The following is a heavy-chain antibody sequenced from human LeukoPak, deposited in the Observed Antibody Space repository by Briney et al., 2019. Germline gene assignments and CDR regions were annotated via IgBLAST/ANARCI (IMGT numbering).Heavy chain of an antibody. Sequence: ASVKVSCKASGYTFTNHYMHWVRQAPGRGLEWMGIINPSGGGASYAQKFQGRVTMTRDMSTNTFYMELSSLRFEDTAVYYCARDVSHSGSRDAWWFDPWGQGTLVTVSS. V-gene: IGHV1-46*01. CDR1: GYTFTNHY. D-gene: IGHD6-13*01. CDR2: INPSGGGA. CDR3: ARDVSHSGSRDAWWFDP. J-gene: IGHJ5*02.